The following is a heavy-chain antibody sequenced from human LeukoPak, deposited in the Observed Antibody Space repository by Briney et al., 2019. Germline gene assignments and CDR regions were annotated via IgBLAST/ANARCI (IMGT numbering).Heavy chain of an antibody. D-gene: IGHD3-10*01. CDR1: GGSFSGYY. V-gene: IGHV4-34*01. CDR2: INHSGST. CDR3: ASQRRRYYGSGRGYDYIDV. Sequence: SETLSLTRAVYGGSFSGYYWSWIRQPPGEGLGWVGEINHSGSTNYNPCIKSRVTISVGTSKNLFSLKMSSVTAADTAVYYCASQRRRYYGSGRGYDYIDVWGKGTTVTISS. J-gene: IGHJ6*03.